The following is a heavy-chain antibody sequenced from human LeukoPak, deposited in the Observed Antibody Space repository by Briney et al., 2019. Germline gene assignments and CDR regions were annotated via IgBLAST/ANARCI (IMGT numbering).Heavy chain of an antibody. J-gene: IGHJ3*02. CDR2: IYYSGST. Sequence: SETLSLTCTVSGGSISNSRNYWGWIRQPPGKGLEWIGSIYYSGSTYHNPSLKSRITISVDTSKNQFSLKLRSVTAADTAVYYRARDRGLDDTGISAALDIWGQGTMVTVSS. CDR1: GGSISNSRNY. CDR3: ARDRGLDDTGISAALDI. V-gene: IGHV4-39*07. D-gene: IGHD5-18*01.